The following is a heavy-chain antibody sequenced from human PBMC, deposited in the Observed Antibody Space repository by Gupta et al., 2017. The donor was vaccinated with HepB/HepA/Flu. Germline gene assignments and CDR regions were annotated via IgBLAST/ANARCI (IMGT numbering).Heavy chain of an antibody. J-gene: IGHJ3*02. CDR3: ARCMWTTKTGSIPAFDI. D-gene: IGHD3-9*01. Sequence: QLQLQEPGPGLVKPSETLSLTCTLSGGSIRSSNYYWGWIRQPPGKGLEWIGTISYSGSTYYKSSLRGRVTIAVDTSKKQFSLKVSSVTAADTAVYYWARCMWTTKTGSIPAFDIWGQGTKVTVSS. CDR2: ISYSGST. CDR1: GGSIRSSNYY. V-gene: IGHV4-39*01.